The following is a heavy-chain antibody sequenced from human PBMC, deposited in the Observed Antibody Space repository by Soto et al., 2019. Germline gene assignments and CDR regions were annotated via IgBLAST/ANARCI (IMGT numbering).Heavy chain of an antibody. CDR1: GYTFTSYG. CDR3: ARDRSATFGVVIRDAFDI. J-gene: IGHJ3*02. CDR2: ISAYNGNT. Sequence: ASVKVSCKASGYTFTSYGISWVRQAPGQGLEWMGWISAYNGNTNYAQKLQGRVTMTTDTSTSTAYMELRSLRSDDTAVYYCARDRSATFGVVIRDAFDIWGQGTMVTVSS. D-gene: IGHD3-3*01. V-gene: IGHV1-18*01.